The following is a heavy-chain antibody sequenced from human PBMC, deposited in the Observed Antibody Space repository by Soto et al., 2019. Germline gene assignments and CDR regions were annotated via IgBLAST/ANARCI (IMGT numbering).Heavy chain of an antibody. J-gene: IGHJ3*02. CDR1: GHSFTSYW. CDR2: SDPSDSYT. V-gene: IGHV5-10-1*01. CDR3: VPLIDHDAFDI. Sequence: GESLKISFKGSGHSFTSYWISRVRQMPGKGLEWMGRSDPSDSYTNYSPSFQGHVTISADKSISTAYLQWSSLKASDTAMYYCVPLIDHDAFDIWGQGTMVTVSS.